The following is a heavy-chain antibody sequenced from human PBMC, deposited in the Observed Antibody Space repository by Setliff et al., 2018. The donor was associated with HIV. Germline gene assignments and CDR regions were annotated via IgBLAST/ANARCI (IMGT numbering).Heavy chain of an antibody. D-gene: IGHD1-1*01. Sequence: GGSLRLSCTASAFSLTNAWMNWVRQAPGKGLEWVGLIKSKADGGTTEYAAPVRDRFTISRDDSKNTLYLQMNSLKTEDTAVYYCIQLGTFDYWGQGTLVTVSS. V-gene: IGHV3-15*01. CDR1: AFSLTNAW. CDR3: IQLGTFDY. CDR2: IKSKADGGTT. J-gene: IGHJ4*02.